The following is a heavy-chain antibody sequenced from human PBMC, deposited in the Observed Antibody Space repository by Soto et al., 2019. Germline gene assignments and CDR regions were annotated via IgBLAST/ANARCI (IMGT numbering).Heavy chain of an antibody. V-gene: IGHV4-39*01. J-gene: IGHJ5*02. Sequence: SETLSLTCTVSGGSISSSSYYWGWIRQPPGKGLEWIGSIYYSGSTYYNPSLKSRVTISVDTSKNQFSLKLSSVTAADTAVYYCVRHKGTCSGGSCCPNWFDPWGQGTLVTVS. CDR2: IYYSGST. CDR1: GGSISSSSYY. D-gene: IGHD2-15*01. CDR3: VRHKGTCSGGSCCPNWFDP.